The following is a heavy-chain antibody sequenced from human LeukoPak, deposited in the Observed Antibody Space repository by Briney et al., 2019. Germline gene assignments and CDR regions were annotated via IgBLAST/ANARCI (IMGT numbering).Heavy chain of an antibody. CDR2: ISSSGSTI. CDR3: ARESSSHDYFDY. CDR1: GFTFRSYA. D-gene: IGHD6-6*01. Sequence: PGRSLRLSCTASGFTFRSYAMSWVRQAPGKGLEWVSYISSSGSTIYYADSVKGRFTISRDNAKNSLYLQMNSLRAEDTAVYYCARESSSHDYFDYWGQGTLVTVSS. V-gene: IGHV3-48*04. J-gene: IGHJ4*02.